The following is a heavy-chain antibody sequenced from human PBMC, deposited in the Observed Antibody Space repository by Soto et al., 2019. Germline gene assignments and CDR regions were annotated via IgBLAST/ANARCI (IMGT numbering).Heavy chain of an antibody. CDR2: IYYSGST. Sequence: SETLSLTCTVSGGSISSYYWSWIRQPPGKGLEWIGYIYYSGSTNYNPSLKSRVTISVDTSKNQFSLKLSSVTAADTAVYYCARGDHGPRRFYFDTWGQGTLVTVSS. D-gene: IGHD2-8*01. CDR1: GGSISSYY. J-gene: IGHJ4*02. CDR3: ARGDHGPRRFYFDT. V-gene: IGHV4-59*01.